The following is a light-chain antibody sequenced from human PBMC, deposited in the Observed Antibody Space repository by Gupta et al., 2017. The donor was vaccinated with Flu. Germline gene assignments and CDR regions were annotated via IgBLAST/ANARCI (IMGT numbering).Light chain of an antibody. CDR3: QQYNSYSLT. CDR1: HSISIW. CDR2: KAS. J-gene: IGKJ5*01. V-gene: IGKV1-5*03. Sequence: DAQMTQSPSTLSASVGDRVTITCRASHSISIWLAWYQQKPGKAPKLLIYKASDLESGVPSRFSGSGSGTEFTLTISSLQPDDFATYYCQQYNSYSLTFGQGTRLESK.